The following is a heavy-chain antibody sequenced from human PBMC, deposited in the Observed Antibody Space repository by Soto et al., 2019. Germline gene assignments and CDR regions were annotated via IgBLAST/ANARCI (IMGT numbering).Heavy chain of an antibody. D-gene: IGHD5-12*01. J-gene: IGHJ4*02. V-gene: IGHV3-48*02. CDR1: IFSDYS. CDR3: AREGYPFDY. CDR2: ISTSSSTI. Sequence: IFSDYSMSWVRQAPGKGLGLVSYISTSSSTIYYADSVKGRFTISRDNAKNSLYLQMNSLRDEDTAAYYCAREGYPFDYWGQGTLVTVSS.